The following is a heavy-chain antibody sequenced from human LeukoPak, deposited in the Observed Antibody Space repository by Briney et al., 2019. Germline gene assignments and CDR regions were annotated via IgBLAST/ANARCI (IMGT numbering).Heavy chain of an antibody. V-gene: IGHV3-33*05. CDR3: AREGAVAGIDY. CDR2: TSYDGSDT. Sequence: GGSLRLSCVTSGFTFSRYAMHWVRQAPGKGLQWVTVTSYDGSDTYYADSVKGRFTLSRDSSTNTVYLQMNSLRAEDTAVYYCAREGAVAGIDYWGQGTLVTVSS. D-gene: IGHD6-19*01. J-gene: IGHJ4*02. CDR1: GFTFSRYA.